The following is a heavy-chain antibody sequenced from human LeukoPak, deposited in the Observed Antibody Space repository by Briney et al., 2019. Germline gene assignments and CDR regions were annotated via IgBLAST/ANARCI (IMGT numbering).Heavy chain of an antibody. J-gene: IGHJ4*02. D-gene: IGHD3-22*01. CDR1: GGTFSSYA. V-gene: IGHV1-69*05. CDR2: IIPIFGTA. Sequence: ASVKVSCKASGGTFSSYAISWVRQAPGQGLEWMGGIIPIFGTANYAQKFQGRVTITTDESTSTAYMELSRLRSDDTAVYYCAREGGSSGYYQNLDYWGQGTLVTVSS. CDR3: AREGGSSGYYQNLDY.